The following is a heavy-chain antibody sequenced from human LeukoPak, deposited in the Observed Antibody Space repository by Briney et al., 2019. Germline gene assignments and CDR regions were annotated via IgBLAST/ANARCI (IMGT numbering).Heavy chain of an antibody. CDR2: ISYDGSNK. Sequence: GGSLRLSCAASGFTFSSYAMHWVRQAPGKGLEWVAVISYDGSNKYYADSVKGRFTISRDNSKNTLYLQMNSLRAEDTAVYYCANFAFGSGSSGRRNYWGQGTLVTVSS. V-gene: IGHV3-30-3*01. CDR1: GFTFSSYA. CDR3: ANFAFGSGSSGRRNY. J-gene: IGHJ4*02. D-gene: IGHD3-10*01.